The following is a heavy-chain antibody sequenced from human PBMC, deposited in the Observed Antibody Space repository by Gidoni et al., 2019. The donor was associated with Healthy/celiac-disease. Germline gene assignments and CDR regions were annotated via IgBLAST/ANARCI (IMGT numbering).Heavy chain of an antibody. V-gene: IGHV3-23*01. J-gene: IGHJ6*02. D-gene: IGHD3-10*01. CDR2: IDGSGGST. Sequence: EVQLLESGGGLVQPGGSLRLSCAASGFTFSNYAMTWVRQAPGKGLEWVSGIDGSGGSTYYADSVKGRFTISRDNSRNTLYLQVNSLRVEDTALYYCAKSRGGRTYYYGMDVWGQGTTVTVSS. CDR3: AKSRGGRTYYYGMDV. CDR1: GFTFSNYA.